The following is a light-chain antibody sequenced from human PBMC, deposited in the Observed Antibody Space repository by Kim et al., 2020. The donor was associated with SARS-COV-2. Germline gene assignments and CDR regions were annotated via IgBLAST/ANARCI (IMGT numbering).Light chain of an antibody. J-gene: IGKJ4*01. Sequence: ESIGDRVTITCRASQGISTFLTWYQQKPGKAPKLLIYDASTWQSGVPSRFSGSGSGTDFTLTISSLQTEDFATYYCQQLNAYPLTFGGGTKVDIK. CDR1: QGISTF. CDR2: DAS. CDR3: QQLNAYPLT. V-gene: IGKV1-9*01.